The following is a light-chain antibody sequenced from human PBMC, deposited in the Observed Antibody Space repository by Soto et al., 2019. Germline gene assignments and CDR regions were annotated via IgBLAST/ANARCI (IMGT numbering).Light chain of an antibody. V-gene: IGKV3-20*01. CDR2: GAS. CDR1: QSVSSSY. J-gene: IGKJ4*01. CDR3: QQYGSSPRLT. Sequence: EIVLTQSPGTLSLSPGERATLSCRASQSVSSSYLAWYQQKAEQAPRLLIYGASSRATGIPDRFSGSGSGTDFTLTISRLEPEDFAVYYCQQYGSSPRLTFGGGTKVEIK.